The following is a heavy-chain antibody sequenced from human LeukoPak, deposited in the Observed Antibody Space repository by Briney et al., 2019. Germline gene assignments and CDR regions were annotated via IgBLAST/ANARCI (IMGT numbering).Heavy chain of an antibody. CDR1: GDSISSYY. J-gene: IGHJ6*02. D-gene: IGHD3-10*01. CDR3: ARGGGITDNGMDV. Sequence: SETLSLTCTVSGDSISSYYWSWIRQPPGKGLEWIGYIYYSGSIYYNPSLKSRATISVDTSKNQFSLKLSSVTAADTAVYYCARGGGITDNGMDVWGQGTTVTVSS. CDR2: IYYSGSI. V-gene: IGHV4-59*08.